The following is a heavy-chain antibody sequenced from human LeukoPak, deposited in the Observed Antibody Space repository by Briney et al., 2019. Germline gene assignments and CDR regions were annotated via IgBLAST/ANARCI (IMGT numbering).Heavy chain of an antibody. J-gene: IGHJ4*02. D-gene: IGHD3-22*01. CDR3: AKTRVIWEYYFDY. CDR1: GFTFSSYA. CDR2: ISGSGGST. V-gene: IGHV3-23*01. Sequence: QPGGSLRLSCTASGFTFSSYAMSWVRQAPGKGLEWVSGISGSGGSTYYADSVKGRFTISRDNSKNALYLQMNSLRAEDTAVYYCAKTRVIWEYYFDYWGQGTLVTVSS.